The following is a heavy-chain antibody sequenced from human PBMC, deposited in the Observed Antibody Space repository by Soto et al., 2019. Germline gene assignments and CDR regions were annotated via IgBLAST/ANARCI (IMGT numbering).Heavy chain of an antibody. Sequence: ASLKFSSKASGYNISRYDIIWVLHATGQGLEWMGWMNPGSGDTGYAQKFQGRVTMTRDISIATAYMELSSLRSDDTAIYYCARMATFGSLNWFDPWGQGNLVTGSS. CDR2: MNPGSGDT. V-gene: IGHV1-8*01. CDR3: ARMATFGSLNWFDP. CDR1: GYNISRYD. D-gene: IGHD3-16*01. J-gene: IGHJ5*02.